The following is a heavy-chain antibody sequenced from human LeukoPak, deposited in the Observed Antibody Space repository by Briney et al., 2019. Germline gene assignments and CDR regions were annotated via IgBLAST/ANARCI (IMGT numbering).Heavy chain of an antibody. V-gene: IGHV5-51*01. J-gene: IGHJ1*01. Sequence: EESLEGSCKASGYSFTNYWIGWVRQMPGKGLEWMGIIYPGHSYTRYSPYLPGQVTISADKSISTAYLQRSSLQASDTAMYYCATYAGSSAKYFQDWGEGTPVPPSS. CDR2: IYPGHSYT. CDR3: ATYAGSSAKYFQD. D-gene: IGHD3-10*01. CDR1: GYSFTNYW.